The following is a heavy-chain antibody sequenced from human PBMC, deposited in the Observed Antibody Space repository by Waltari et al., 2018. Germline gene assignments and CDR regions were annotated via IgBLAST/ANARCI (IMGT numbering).Heavy chain of an antibody. V-gene: IGHV4-4*07. J-gene: IGHJ5*02. CDR3: AAIRDSDESGGYYRGWFDP. CDR1: GGSMTTYQ. D-gene: IGHD3-22*01. CDR2: IYSSGNT. Sequence: QVQLQELGPGLVKPSETLSLTCTVSGGSMTTYQWNWIRQSAGKGMEWIGRIYSSGNTNYNPSLKSRVTMSVATSKNQFSLRLNSVTAADTAVYYCAAIRDSDESGGYYRGWFDPWGQGTLVTVSS.